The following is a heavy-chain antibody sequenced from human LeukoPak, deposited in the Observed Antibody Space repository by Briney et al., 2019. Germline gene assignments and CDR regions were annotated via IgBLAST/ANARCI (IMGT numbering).Heavy chain of an antibody. D-gene: IGHD1-20*01. CDR1: GFTFSNYG. CDR2: IWYDGSKK. V-gene: IGHV3-33*01. Sequence: GGSLRLSCAASGFTFSNYGMHWVRQAPGKGLEWVAVIWYDGSKKYYADSVTGRFTISRDNSKNALSLQMNSLRAEDTAVYYCARLTGEALDYWGQGTLVTVSS. CDR3: ARLTGEALDY. J-gene: IGHJ4*02.